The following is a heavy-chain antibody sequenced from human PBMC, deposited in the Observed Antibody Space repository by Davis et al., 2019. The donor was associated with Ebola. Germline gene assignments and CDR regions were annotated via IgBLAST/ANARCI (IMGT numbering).Heavy chain of an antibody. CDR2: IYSGGST. J-gene: IGHJ6*02. Sequence: GESLKISCAASGFTFSSYSMNWLRQAPGKGLEWVSVIYSGGSTYYADSVKGRFTISRHNSKNTLYLQMNSLRAEDTAVYYCARVLHRSPYYYYGMDVWGQGTTVTVSS. CDR3: ARVLHRSPYYYYGMDV. D-gene: IGHD2/OR15-2a*01. V-gene: IGHV3-53*04. CDR1: GFTFSSYS.